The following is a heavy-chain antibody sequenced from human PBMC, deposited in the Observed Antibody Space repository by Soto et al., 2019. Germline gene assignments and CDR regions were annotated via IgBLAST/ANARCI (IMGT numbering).Heavy chain of an antibody. D-gene: IGHD1-20*01. CDR1: GFTFSNAW. Sequence: EVQLVESGGGLVKPGGSLRLSCAASGFTFSNAWMNWVRQAPGKGLEWVGRIKSKPDGGTTDYAAPVKGRFTISRDDSKNTLYLQMNSLKTEDTAVYYCTTGYSTPALYYDYGMDVWGQGTTVTVSS. CDR2: IKSKPDGGTT. CDR3: TTGYSTPALYYDYGMDV. J-gene: IGHJ6*02. V-gene: IGHV3-15*07.